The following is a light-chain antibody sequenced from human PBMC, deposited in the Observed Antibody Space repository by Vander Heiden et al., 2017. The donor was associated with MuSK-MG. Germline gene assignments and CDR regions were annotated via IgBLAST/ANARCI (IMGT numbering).Light chain of an antibody. Sequence: DIQVTQSPPSLSASIEDTITLTCRTSQSVNTYFNWYQQRPGKAPQLLIYAVSSLQTGVPSRFSGRGSGTDFTLTISGLQPEDVANYFCQQRDNIPWTFGEGTKVEVK. V-gene: IGKV1-39*01. J-gene: IGKJ1*01. CDR3: QQRDNIPWT. CDR2: AVS. CDR1: QSVNTY.